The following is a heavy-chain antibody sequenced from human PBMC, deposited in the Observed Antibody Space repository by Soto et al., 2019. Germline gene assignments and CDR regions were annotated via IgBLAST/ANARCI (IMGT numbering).Heavy chain of an antibody. V-gene: IGHV4-59*01. D-gene: IGHD6-6*01. J-gene: IGHJ6*02. CDR1: GGSTSPYF. CDR2: IYYSGST. Sequence: QVQLQESGPRLVKPSGTLSLTCIVSGGSTSPYFWSWIRQLPGKGLEYIGYIYYSGSTIYHPSLESRASISIDTSKNQFFLYLRSVTAADTAVYYCARVKGSSLFYHYGLDVWGQGTTVTVSS. CDR3: ARVKGSSLFYHYGLDV.